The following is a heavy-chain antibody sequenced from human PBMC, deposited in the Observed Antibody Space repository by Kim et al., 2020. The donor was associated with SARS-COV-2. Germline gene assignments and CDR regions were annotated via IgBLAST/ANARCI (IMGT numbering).Heavy chain of an antibody. D-gene: IGHD2-15*01. J-gene: IGHJ4*02. CDR3: ARQRGGYCSGGSCFFDY. Sequence: FQGQVTISADKSISTAYLQWSSLKASDTAMYYCARQRGGYCSGGSCFFDYWGQGTLVTVSS. V-gene: IGHV5-51*01.